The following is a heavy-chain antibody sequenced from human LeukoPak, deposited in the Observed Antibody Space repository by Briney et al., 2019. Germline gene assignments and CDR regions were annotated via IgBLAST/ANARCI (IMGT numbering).Heavy chain of an antibody. Sequence: ASVKVSCKVSGYTLPEIPMHWVRQAPGKGIEGVGGFNPEDGERVYAQKFEGRVTMNEDTSKDTAYLELSRLRSEDTGVYYCAADLLLLRPFDTSVLDYWGQATLVTVSS. D-gene: IGHD3-22*01. V-gene: IGHV1-24*01. J-gene: IGHJ4*02. CDR3: AADLLLLRPFDTSVLDY. CDR1: GYTLPEIP. CDR2: FNPEDGER.